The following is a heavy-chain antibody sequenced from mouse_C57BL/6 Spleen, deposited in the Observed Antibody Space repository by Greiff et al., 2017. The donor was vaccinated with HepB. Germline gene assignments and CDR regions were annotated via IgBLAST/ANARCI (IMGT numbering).Heavy chain of an antibody. CDR1: GYTFTDYN. V-gene: IGHV1-18*01. D-gene: IGHD2-2*01. Sequence: VQLKESGPELVKPGASVKIPCKASGYTFTDYNMDWVKQSHVKSLEWIGDINPNNGGTIYNQKFKGKATLTVDKSSSTAYMELRSLTSEDTAVYYCARGGGIYYGYDGFAYWGQGTLVTVSA. CDR2: INPNNGGT. J-gene: IGHJ3*01. CDR3: ARGGGIYYGYDGFAY.